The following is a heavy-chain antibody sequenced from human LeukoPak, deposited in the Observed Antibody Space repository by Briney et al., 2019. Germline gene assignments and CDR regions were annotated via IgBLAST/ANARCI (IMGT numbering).Heavy chain of an antibody. Sequence: PSETLSLTCAVYGGSFSGYYWSWIRQPPGKGLEWIGYIYYSGSTYYNPSLKSRVAISVDTSKNQFSLKLSSVTAADTAVYYCARDMGYRTFDYWGQGTLVTVSS. V-gene: IGHV4-34*01. CDR1: GGSFSGYY. CDR2: IYYSGST. J-gene: IGHJ4*02. CDR3: ARDMGYRTFDY. D-gene: IGHD5-12*01.